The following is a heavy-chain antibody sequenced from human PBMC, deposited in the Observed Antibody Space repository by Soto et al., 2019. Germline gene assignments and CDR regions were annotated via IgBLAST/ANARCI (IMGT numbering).Heavy chain of an antibody. Sequence: QVQLQESGPGLVKPSETLSLTCTVSGGSISSYYWSWIRQPPGKGLEWIGYLYYSGSTNYNPSLKSRVTISVDTSKNQFSLKLRSVTAADTAVYYCARRWGRTFDYWGQGTLVTVSS. CDR3: ARRWGRTFDY. J-gene: IGHJ4*02. D-gene: IGHD7-27*01. CDR1: GGSISSYY. CDR2: LYYSGST. V-gene: IGHV4-59*08.